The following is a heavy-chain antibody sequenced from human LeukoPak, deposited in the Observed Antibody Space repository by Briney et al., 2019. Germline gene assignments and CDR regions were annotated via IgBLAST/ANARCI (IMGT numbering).Heavy chain of an antibody. D-gene: IGHD3-10*01. Sequence: PSETLSLTCAVYGGSFSGYYWSWIRQPPGKGLEWIGEINHSGSTNYNPSLKSRVTISVGTSKNQFSLKLSSVTAADTAVYYCARGRRPYYYGSGSPYFDYWGQGTLVTVSS. J-gene: IGHJ4*02. V-gene: IGHV4-34*01. CDR1: GGSFSGYY. CDR2: INHSGST. CDR3: ARGRRPYYYGSGSPYFDY.